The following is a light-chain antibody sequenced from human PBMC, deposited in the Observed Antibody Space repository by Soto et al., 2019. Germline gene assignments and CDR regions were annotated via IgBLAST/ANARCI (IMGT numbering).Light chain of an antibody. CDR3: QQYGTSRT. CDR2: DAS. Sequence: EIVLTQSPVTLSLSPGERATLSCGASQSISSYLAWYQQKPGLAPRLLIYDASSRATGIPDRFSGSGSGTDFTLTISRLEPEDFAVYYCQQYGTSRTFGPGTKVDIK. J-gene: IGKJ3*01. V-gene: IGKV3D-20*01. CDR1: QSISSY.